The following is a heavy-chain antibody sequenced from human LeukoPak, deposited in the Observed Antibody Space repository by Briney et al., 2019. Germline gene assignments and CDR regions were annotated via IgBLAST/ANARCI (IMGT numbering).Heavy chain of an antibody. D-gene: IGHD4-17*01. Sequence: GGSLRLSCAASGFTFSSYWTSWVRQAPGKGLEWVANIKQDGSEKYYVDSVKGRFTISRDNAKNSLYLQMNSLRAEDTAVYYCARTFYGDYDYWGQGTLVTVSS. V-gene: IGHV3-7*01. CDR3: ARTFYGDYDY. CDR2: IKQDGSEK. CDR1: GFTFSSYW. J-gene: IGHJ4*02.